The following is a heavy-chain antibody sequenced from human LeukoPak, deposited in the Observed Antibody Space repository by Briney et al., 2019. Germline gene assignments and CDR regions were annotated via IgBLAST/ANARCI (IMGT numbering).Heavy chain of an antibody. Sequence: SETLSLTCTVSGGSISSYYWSWIRQPPGKGLEWIGYIYYSGSTNYNPSLKSRVTISVDTSKKQFSLKLSSVTAADTAVYYCARAPYAPFFDYWGQGTLVTVSS. J-gene: IGHJ4*02. CDR1: GGSISSYY. V-gene: IGHV4-59*01. CDR3: ARAPYAPFFDY. D-gene: IGHD4-17*01. CDR2: IYYSGST.